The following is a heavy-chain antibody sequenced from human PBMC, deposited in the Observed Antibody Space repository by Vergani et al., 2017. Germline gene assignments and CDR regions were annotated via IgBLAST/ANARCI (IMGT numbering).Heavy chain of an antibody. CDR1: GGSISSSSYY. CDR2: IYTSGST. CDR3: ARDRRITIFGVVSGAFDI. J-gene: IGHJ3*02. Sequence: QLQLQESGPGLVKPSETLSLTCTVSGGSISSSSYYWGWIRQPAGKGLEWIGRIYTSGSTNYNPSLKSRVTISVDTSKNQFSLKLSSVTAADTAVYYCARDRRITIFGVVSGAFDIWGQGTMVTVSS. D-gene: IGHD3-3*01. V-gene: IGHV4-61*02.